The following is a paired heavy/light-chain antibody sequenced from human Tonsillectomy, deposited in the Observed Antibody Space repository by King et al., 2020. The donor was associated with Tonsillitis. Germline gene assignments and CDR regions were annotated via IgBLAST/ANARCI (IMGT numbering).Light chain of an antibody. J-gene: IGLJ3*02. CDR1: SGSIASNY. V-gene: IGLV6-57*02. CDR2: EDN. Sequence: NFMLTQPHSVSESPGKTVTISCTGSSGSIASNYVQWYQQRPGSAPTTVIYEDNQRPSGVPDRFSGSIDSSSNSASLTISGLKTEDEADYYCQSYDSSNWVFGGGTKLTVL. CDR3: QSYDSSNWV.
Heavy chain of an antibody. CDR2: IYYSGST. V-gene: IGHV4-39*01. D-gene: IGHD3-9*01. Sequence: QLQLQESGPGLVKPSETLSLTCTVSGGSISSSSYYWGWIRQPPGKGLEWIGSIYYSGSTYYNPSLKSRVTISVDTSKNQFSLKLSSVTAADTAVYYCARLVGVRTYYDILTGYAFDIWGQGTMVTVSS. CDR1: GGSISSSSYY. J-gene: IGHJ3*02. CDR3: ARLVGVRTYYDILTGYAFDI.